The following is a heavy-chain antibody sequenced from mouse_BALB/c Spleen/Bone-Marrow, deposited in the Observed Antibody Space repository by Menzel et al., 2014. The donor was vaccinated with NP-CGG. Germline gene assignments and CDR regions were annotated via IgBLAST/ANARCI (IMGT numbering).Heavy chain of an antibody. CDR3: ARNFYGSAYFDF. V-gene: IGHV1-67*01. D-gene: IGHD1-1*01. CDR1: GYKFTDYA. J-gene: IGHJ2*01. CDR2: ISTYSGNT. Sequence: VQLVESGPELVRPGVSVKISCKGSGYKFTDYAMHWVKQSHAKSLEWIGLISTYSGNTHYNKKFKGKATMTVDKSSSTAYMELARLTSEDSAIYYCARNFYGSAYFDFWGQGSTLTVSS.